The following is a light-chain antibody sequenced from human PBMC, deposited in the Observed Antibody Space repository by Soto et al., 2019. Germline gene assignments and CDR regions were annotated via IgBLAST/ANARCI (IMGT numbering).Light chain of an antibody. V-gene: IGKV3-20*01. CDR1: QSVSSSY. J-gene: IGKJ1*01. CDR2: GAS. CDR3: QQGT. Sequence: EIVLTQSPGTLSLSPGERATLSCRASQSVSSSYLAWYQQKPGQAPRLLIYGASSRATGIPDRFSGSGSGTDFTLTISRLEPEDFAVYYCQQGTFGQGTKADIK.